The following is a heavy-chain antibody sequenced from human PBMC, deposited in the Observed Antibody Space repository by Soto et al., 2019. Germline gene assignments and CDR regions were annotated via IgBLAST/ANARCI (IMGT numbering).Heavy chain of an antibody. D-gene: IGHD3-10*01. Sequence: ASVKVSRKASGYTFTGYGISWVIQDTGQGLEWMGWISAYNGNTNYAQKLQGRVTMTTDTSTSTAYMELRSLRSDDTAVYYCARDYYGSGRLNAHNWFDPWGQGTLVTAPQ. J-gene: IGHJ5*02. CDR2: ISAYNGNT. CDR1: GYTFTGYG. V-gene: IGHV1-18*01. CDR3: ARDYYGSGRLNAHNWFDP.